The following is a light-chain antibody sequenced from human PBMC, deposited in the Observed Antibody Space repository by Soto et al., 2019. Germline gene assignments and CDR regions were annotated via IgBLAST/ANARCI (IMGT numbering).Light chain of an antibody. V-gene: IGKV4-1*01. J-gene: IGKJ2*01. CDR2: CAS. CDR1: QSVLYSSNNKNY. Sequence: DIVMTQSPDSLAVSLGERATVNCKSSQSVLYSSNNKNYLTWYQQKPGQPPKLLIYCASTRESGVPDRFNGSGSGTDFTLTISSLQAEDVAVYYCQQYYSTPYTFGQGTKLEI. CDR3: QQYYSTPYT.